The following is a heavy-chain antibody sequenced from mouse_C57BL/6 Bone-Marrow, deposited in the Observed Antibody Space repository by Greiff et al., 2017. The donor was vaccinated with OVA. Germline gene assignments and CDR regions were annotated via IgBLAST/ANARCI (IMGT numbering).Heavy chain of an antibody. Sequence: EVKVEESGGGLVQPGGSLKLSCAASGFTFSDYYMYWVRQTPEKRLEWVAYISNGGGSTYYPDTVKGRFTISRDNAKNTLYLQMSRLKSEDTAMYYCARRAFHYYGSSYGGYYFDYWGQGTTLTVSS. CDR3: ARRAFHYYGSSYGGYYFDY. CDR2: ISNGGGST. J-gene: IGHJ2*01. V-gene: IGHV5-12*01. D-gene: IGHD1-1*01. CDR1: GFTFSDYY.